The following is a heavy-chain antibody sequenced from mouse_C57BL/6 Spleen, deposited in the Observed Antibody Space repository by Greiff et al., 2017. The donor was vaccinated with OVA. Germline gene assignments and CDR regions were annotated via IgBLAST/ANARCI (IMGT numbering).Heavy chain of an antibody. CDR3: ARANWDPYFDY. Sequence: EVQLQESGGGLVKPGGSLKLSCAASGFTFSSYAMSWVRQTPEKRLEWVATISDGGSYTYYPDNVKGRFTISRDNAKNNLYLQMSHLKSEDTAMYYCARANWDPYFDYWGQGTTLTVSS. CDR2: ISDGGSYT. J-gene: IGHJ2*01. CDR1: GFTFSSYA. D-gene: IGHD4-1*01. V-gene: IGHV5-4*01.